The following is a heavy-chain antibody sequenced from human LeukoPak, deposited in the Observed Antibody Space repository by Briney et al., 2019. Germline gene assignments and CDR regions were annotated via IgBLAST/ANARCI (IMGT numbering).Heavy chain of an antibody. D-gene: IGHD3-9*01. J-gene: IGHJ3*02. Sequence: GESLKISCQGSGYSFTSYWITWVRQMPGKGLEWMGRIEPSDSYTNYSPSFQGHVTISAEKSNSTAYLQWSSLKTSDTAIYYCARHENIFSTFDMWGQGTMVSVCS. V-gene: IGHV5-10-1*01. CDR2: IEPSDSYT. CDR3: ARHENIFSTFDM. CDR1: GYSFTSYW.